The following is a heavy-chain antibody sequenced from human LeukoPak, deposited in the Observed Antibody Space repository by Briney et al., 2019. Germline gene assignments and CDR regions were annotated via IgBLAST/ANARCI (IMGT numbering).Heavy chain of an antibody. Sequence: WRSLRLSCAASGFTFSSYAMSWVRKAPGKGLEWVSAISGSGGSTYYADSVKGRFTISRDNSKNTLYLQMNSLRAEDTAVYYCAKGSRIAAAGNWFDPWGQGTLVTVSS. CDR1: GFTFSSYA. J-gene: IGHJ5*02. V-gene: IGHV3-23*01. D-gene: IGHD6-13*01. CDR2: ISGSGGST. CDR3: AKGSRIAAAGNWFDP.